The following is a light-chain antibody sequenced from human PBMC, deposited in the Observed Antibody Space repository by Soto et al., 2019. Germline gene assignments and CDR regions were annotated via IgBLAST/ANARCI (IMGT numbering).Light chain of an antibody. V-gene: IGKV4-1*01. CDR1: QTILYSPNNRNY. CDR3: QQYYNIPYS. CDR2: WAS. J-gene: IGKJ2*03. Sequence: DIVMTQSPDSLAVSLGERATINCKSSQTILYSPNNRNYLTWYQQKPGQPPRLLIYWASDREPGVPDRFSGSVSGTDFTLTISSLQAEDVAVYYCQQYYNIPYSFGQGTKLEIK.